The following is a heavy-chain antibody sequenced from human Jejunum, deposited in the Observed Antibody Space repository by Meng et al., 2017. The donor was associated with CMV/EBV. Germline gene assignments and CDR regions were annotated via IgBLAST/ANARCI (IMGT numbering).Heavy chain of an antibody. V-gene: IGHV3-13*03. D-gene: IGHD5-18*01. CDR2: IATAGDT. Sequence: RQGTGKGLECVSAIATAGDTYYPGSVKGQFTISRDNAKKSLYLQMSSLRVEDTAVYYCAREGTQLWPPNWFFDLWGRGTLVTVSS. J-gene: IGHJ2*01. CDR3: AREGTQLWPPNWFFDL.